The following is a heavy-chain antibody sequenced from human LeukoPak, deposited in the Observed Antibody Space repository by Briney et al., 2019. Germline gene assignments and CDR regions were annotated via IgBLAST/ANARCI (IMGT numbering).Heavy chain of an antibody. CDR2: TYYRSKWYN. D-gene: IGHD1-1*01. CDR3: ARGITRRNDY. V-gene: IGHV6-1*01. Sequence: SQTLSLTCAISGDSVSSNSAAWNWVRQSPSRGLEWLGRTYYRSKWYNEYADSVKSRITINPDTSKNQFSLHLNSVTPGDTAVYYCARGITRRNDYWGQGTLVTVSS. CDR1: GDSVSSNSAA. J-gene: IGHJ4*02.